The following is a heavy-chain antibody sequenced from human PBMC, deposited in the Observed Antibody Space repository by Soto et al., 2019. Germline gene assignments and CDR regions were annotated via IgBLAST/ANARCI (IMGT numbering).Heavy chain of an antibody. CDR2: IWYDGSNK. J-gene: IGHJ4*02. D-gene: IGHD3-22*01. Sequence: AVGSLRLSCAASGFTFSSYGMHWVRQAPGKGLEWVAVIWYDGSNKYYADSVKGRFTISRDNSKNTLYLQMNSLRAEDTAVYYCARDFDYYDSSGYVFDYWGQGTLVTVSS. V-gene: IGHV3-33*01. CDR1: GFTFSSYG. CDR3: ARDFDYYDSSGYVFDY.